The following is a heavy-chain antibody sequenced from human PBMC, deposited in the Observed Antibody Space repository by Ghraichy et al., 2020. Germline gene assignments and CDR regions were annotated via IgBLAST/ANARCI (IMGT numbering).Heavy chain of an antibody. D-gene: IGHD4-17*01. CDR2: ISGNGDST. V-gene: IGHV3-23*01. CDR3: APEAVKDYFDY. CDR1: GFTFSSYA. J-gene: IGHJ4*02. Sequence: GGSLRLSCAASGFTFSSYAMSWVRQAPGKGLEWVSAISGNGDSTYYADSVKGRFTISRDNSKNTLYLQMNSLKAEDTAIYYCAPEAVKDYFDYWGQGILVTVSS.